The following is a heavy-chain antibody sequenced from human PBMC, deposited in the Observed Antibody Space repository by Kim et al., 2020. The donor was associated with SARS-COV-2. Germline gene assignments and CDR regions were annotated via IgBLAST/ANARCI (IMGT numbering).Heavy chain of an antibody. D-gene: IGHD1-1*01. CDR3: AKANANNYFDP. V-gene: IGHV3-23*01. J-gene: IGHJ5*02. Sequence: GTYYADSVKGRFTISRDNSKGTLYLQMNSLRAEDTALYYCAKANANNYFDPWGQGSLVTVSS. CDR2: GT.